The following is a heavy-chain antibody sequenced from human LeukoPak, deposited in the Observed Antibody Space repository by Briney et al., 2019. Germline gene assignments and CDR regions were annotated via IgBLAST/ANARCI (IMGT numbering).Heavy chain of an antibody. V-gene: IGHV1-18*01. J-gene: IGHJ3*02. CDR3: ARAIVMAGYCTTTRCYKPFDI. CDR2: ISAYNGNT. D-gene: IGHD2-2*02. CDR1: GYTFTSYA. Sequence: ASVKVSCKASGYTFTSYAMHWVRQAPGQRLEWMGWISAYNGNTNYAQKLQGRVTMTTDTSTSTAYMELRSLRSDDTAVYYCARAIVMAGYCTTTRCYKPFDIWGQGTMVTVSS.